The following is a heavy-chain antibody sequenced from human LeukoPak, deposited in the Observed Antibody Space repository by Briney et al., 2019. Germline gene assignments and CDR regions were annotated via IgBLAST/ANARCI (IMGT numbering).Heavy chain of an antibody. CDR2: ISGDGGST. D-gene: IGHD3-22*01. CDR3: AKDLGYYDSSGSFDY. J-gene: IGHJ4*02. CDR1: GFTFDDYA. V-gene: IGHV3-43*02. Sequence: GGSLRLSCAASGFTFDDYAMHWVRQASGKGLEWVSLISGDGGSTYYADSVKGRFTISRDNSKNSLYLQMNSLRTEDTALYYCAKDLGYYDSSGSFDYWGQGTLVTVSS.